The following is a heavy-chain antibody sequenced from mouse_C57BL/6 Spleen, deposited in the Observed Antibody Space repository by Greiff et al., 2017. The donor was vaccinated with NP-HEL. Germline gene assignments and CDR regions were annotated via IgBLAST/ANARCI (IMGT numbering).Heavy chain of an antibody. D-gene: IGHD3-2*02. CDR2: IYPRRGIN. V-gene: IGHV1-81*01. Sequence: VQLHQSGAELARPGASVKLSCKASGYTFTSSGISWVKQRTGQGLEWIGEIYPRRGINYYNEKFKVKATLTADKSSRTAYMELRSLTSEDSAVYFCASSETAQATEWFAYWGQGTLVTVSA. CDR1: GYTFTSSG. J-gene: IGHJ3*01. CDR3: ASSETAQATEWFAY.